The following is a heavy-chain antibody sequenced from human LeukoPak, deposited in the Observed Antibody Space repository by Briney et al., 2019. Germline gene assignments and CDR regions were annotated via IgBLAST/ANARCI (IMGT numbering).Heavy chain of an antibody. Sequence: GGSLRLSCAASGFTFSSYAMHWVRQAPGKGLEWVAVISYDGSNKYYADSVKGRFTISRDNSKNTLYLQMNSPRAEDTAVYYCARASGGFCSGGSCYTAYYGMDVWGKGTTVTVSS. D-gene: IGHD2-15*01. CDR2: ISYDGSNK. J-gene: IGHJ6*04. CDR1: GFTFSSYA. CDR3: ARASGGFCSGGSCYTAYYGMDV. V-gene: IGHV3-30*04.